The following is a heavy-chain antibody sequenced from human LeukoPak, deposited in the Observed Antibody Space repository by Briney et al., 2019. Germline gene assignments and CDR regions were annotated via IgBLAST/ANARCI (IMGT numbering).Heavy chain of an antibody. CDR2: IYPGDSDT. CDR1: GYSFTSYW. Sequence: GESLKISCKGSGYSFTSYWIGWVRQMPGKGLEWMGIIYPGDSDTRYSPSFQGQVTISADKSISTAYLQWSSLKASDTAMYYCAIASGYRITMVRGRAFDIWGQGTMVTVSS. D-gene: IGHD3-10*01. CDR3: AIASGYRITMVRGRAFDI. J-gene: IGHJ3*02. V-gene: IGHV5-51*01.